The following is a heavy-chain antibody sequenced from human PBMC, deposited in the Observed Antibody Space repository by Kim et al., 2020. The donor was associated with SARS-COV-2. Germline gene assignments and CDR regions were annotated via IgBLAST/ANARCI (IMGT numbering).Heavy chain of an antibody. CDR1: GGSISSSSYY. CDR3: ARGRGVGYCSSTSCPFDY. D-gene: IGHD2-2*03. Sequence: SETLSLTCTVSGGSISSSSYYWGWIRQPPGKGLEWIGSIYYSGSTYYNPSLKSRVTISVDTSKNQFSLKLSSVTAADTAVYYCARGRGVGYCSSTSCPFDYWGQGTLVTVSS. CDR2: IYYSGST. V-gene: IGHV4-39*07. J-gene: IGHJ4*02.